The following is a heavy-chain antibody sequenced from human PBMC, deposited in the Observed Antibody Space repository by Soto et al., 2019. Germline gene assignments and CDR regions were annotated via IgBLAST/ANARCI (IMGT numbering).Heavy chain of an antibody. J-gene: IGHJ2*01. V-gene: IGHV3-23*01. D-gene: IGHD5-18*01. CDR2: ISGSGDSK. CDR3: ATPTTAWYFDL. Sequence: EVQLLESGGGLVQPGGSLRLSCAASGFTFSSYAMSWVRQAPGKGLEWVSIISGSGDSKHYADSVKGRFTISRDNSKNSLYLQMSGLRAEDTAVYYCATPTTAWYFDLWGRGTLVTVSS. CDR1: GFTFSSYA.